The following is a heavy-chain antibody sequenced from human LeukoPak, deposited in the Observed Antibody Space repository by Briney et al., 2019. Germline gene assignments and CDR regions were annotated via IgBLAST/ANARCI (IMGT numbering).Heavy chain of an antibody. V-gene: IGHV3-48*01. CDR2: ISGSGGST. Sequence: GGSLRLSCAASGFTFSSYSMNWVRQAPGKGLEWVSAISGSGGSTYYADSVKGRFTISRDNAKNSLYLQMNSLRAEGTAVYYCAREATGFDYWGQGTPVTVSS. CDR1: GFTFSSYS. CDR3: AREATGFDY. J-gene: IGHJ4*02. D-gene: IGHD1-26*01.